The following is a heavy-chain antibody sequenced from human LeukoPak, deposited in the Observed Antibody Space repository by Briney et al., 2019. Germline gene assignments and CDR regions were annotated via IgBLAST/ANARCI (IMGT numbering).Heavy chain of an antibody. CDR2: ISGSGGST. CDR3: AKVPLSGSYLYFDY. CDR1: GFTFSSYA. J-gene: IGHJ4*02. Sequence: GGSLRLSCAASGFTFSSYAMSWVRQAPGKGLEGVSAISGSGGSTYYADSVKGRFTISRDNSKSTLYLQMNSLRAEDTAVYYCAKVPLSGSYLYFDYWGKGTLVTVSS. V-gene: IGHV3-23*01. D-gene: IGHD1-26*01.